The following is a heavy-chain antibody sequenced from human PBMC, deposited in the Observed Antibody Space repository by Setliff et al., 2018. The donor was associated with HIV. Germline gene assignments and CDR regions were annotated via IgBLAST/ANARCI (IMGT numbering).Heavy chain of an antibody. D-gene: IGHD2-2*01. Sequence: SETLSLTCNVSGASISSGTWSWVRQPPGKGLQWIGFIHHSSITNYNPSLSSRVTISLDTSKNQFSLKLNSVTAADTAVYYCVRGGTSSNWFDPWGQGTLVTVSS. J-gene: IGHJ5*02. CDR3: VRGGTSSNWFDP. CDR2: IHHSSIT. CDR1: GASISSGT. V-gene: IGHV4-59*01.